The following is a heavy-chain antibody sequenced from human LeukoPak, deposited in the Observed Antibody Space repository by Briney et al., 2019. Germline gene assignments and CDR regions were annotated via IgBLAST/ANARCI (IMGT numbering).Heavy chain of an antibody. CDR3: AKSHCSGGSCYYYYYMDV. CDR1: GFTFDDYA. D-gene: IGHD2-15*01. CDR2: ISWDGGST. V-gene: IGHV3-43D*04. Sequence: PGGSLRPSCAASGFTFDDYAMHWVRQAPGKGLEWVSLISWDGGSTYYADSVKGRFTISRDNSKNSLYLQMNSLRAEDTALYYCAKSHCSGGSCYYYYYMDVWGKGTTVTVSS. J-gene: IGHJ6*03.